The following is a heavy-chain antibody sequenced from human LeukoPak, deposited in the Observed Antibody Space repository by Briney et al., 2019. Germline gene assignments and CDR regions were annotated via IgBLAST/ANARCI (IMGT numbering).Heavy chain of an antibody. Sequence: GGSLRLSCAASGFTFNSYAMHWVRQAPGKGLEWVAVISYDGSNKYYADSVKGRFTISRDNSKNTLYLQMNSLRAEDTAVYYCASDPFHDYVWGSYRSHAPGVYWGQGTLVTVSS. J-gene: IGHJ4*02. CDR2: ISYDGSNK. CDR3: ASDPFHDYVWGSYRSHAPGVY. CDR1: GFTFNSYA. D-gene: IGHD3-16*02. V-gene: IGHV3-30*04.